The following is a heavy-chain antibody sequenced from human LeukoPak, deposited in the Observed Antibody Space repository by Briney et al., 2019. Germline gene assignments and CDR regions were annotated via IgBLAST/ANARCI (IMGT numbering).Heavy chain of an antibody. CDR1: GGSFSGYY. CDR2: INHSGST. Sequence: SGTLSLTCAVYGGSFSGYYWSWIRQPPGKGLEWIGEINHSGSTNYNPSLKSRVTISVDTSKNQFSLKLSSVTAADTAVYYCARGRDYYDSSGYFGASRRTLFDYWGQGTLVTVSS. J-gene: IGHJ4*02. V-gene: IGHV4-34*01. CDR3: ARGRDYYDSSGYFGASRRTLFDY. D-gene: IGHD3-22*01.